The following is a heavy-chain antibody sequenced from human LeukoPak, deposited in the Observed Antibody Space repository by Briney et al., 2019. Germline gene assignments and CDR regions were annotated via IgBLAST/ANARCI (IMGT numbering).Heavy chain of an antibody. V-gene: IGHV1-8*01. CDR3: ARGQQLHFTLNWFDP. Sequence: GASVKVSCKASGYTFTSYDINWVRQATGQGLECMGWMNPNSGNTGYAQKFQGRVTMTRNTSISTAYMELSSLRSEDTAVYYCARGQQLHFTLNWFDPWGQGTLVTVSS. J-gene: IGHJ5*02. CDR2: MNPNSGNT. D-gene: IGHD6-13*01. CDR1: GYTFTSYD.